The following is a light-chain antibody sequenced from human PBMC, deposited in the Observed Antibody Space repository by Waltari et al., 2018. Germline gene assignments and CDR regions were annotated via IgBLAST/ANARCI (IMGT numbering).Light chain of an antibody. V-gene: IGKV3-11*01. CDR3: QQRSNWTPHT. J-gene: IGKJ2*01. CDR1: QSVGSY. CDR2: DAS. Sequence: EIVLTQSPATLSLSPGDTATLSCRASQSVGSYLAWYQQKPDQPPRLLIYDASNRATGVPASFRGSGSGTDFTLTITSLEAEDFAVYYCQQRSNWTPHTFGQGARLEIK.